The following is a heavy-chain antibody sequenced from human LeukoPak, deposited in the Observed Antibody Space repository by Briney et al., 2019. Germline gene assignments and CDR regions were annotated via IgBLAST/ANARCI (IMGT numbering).Heavy chain of an antibody. CDR1: GYIFTSYW. V-gene: IGHV5-51*01. CDR2: IYPSDSDT. D-gene: IGHD2-2*01. J-gene: IGHJ4*02. CDR3: ARRERYCSSISCYGVDY. Sequence: GESLKISCKGSGYIFTSYWIGWVRQMPGKGLEWMGIIYPSDSDTRYSPSFQGQVTISADKSISTAYLQWSSLKASDTAMYYCARRERYCSSISCYGVDYWGQGTLVTVSS.